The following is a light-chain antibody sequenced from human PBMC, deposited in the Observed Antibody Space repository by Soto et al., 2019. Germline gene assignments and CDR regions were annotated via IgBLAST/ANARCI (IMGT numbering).Light chain of an antibody. V-gene: IGKV1-5*03. J-gene: IGKJ2*01. Sequence: DIQMTQSPSTLSASVGDRVTITCRASQSISNWLAWYQQKPGKAPKLLIYKASSLEGGVPSRFSGSSSGTEFTLTISSLQPDDSATYYCQQYHTLYTFGQGTKLEI. CDR2: KAS. CDR1: QSISNW. CDR3: QQYHTLYT.